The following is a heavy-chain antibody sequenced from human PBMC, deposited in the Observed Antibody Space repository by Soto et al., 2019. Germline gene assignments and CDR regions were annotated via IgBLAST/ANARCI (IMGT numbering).Heavy chain of an antibody. V-gene: IGHV3-30*18. J-gene: IGHJ6*02. CDR3: AKGVEVGDRYYYMDD. D-gene: IGHD3-16*01. Sequence: PAGSLTLSCAAAGLSFRSFCMHWVRPAPGEGVEWVAVISHDRNNKYYADYVKGRFTISRDNSKNTLFLQMIRLGVEDTAVFYCAKGVEVGDRYYYMDDWGRGTTVTVSS. CDR1: GLSFRSFC. CDR2: ISHDRNNK.